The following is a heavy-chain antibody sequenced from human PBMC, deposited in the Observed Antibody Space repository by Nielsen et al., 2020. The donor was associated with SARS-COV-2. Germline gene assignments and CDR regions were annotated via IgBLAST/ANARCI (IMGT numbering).Heavy chain of an antibody. CDR1: GGSVSSGFSF. J-gene: IGHJ4*02. Sequence: SETLSLTCSVSGGSVSSGFSFWSWIRQSPGKGLEWIGYISYSGRTKYNPSLKSRVTISVDTSKNQFSLKVNSVTAADTAVYYCVRIDMATISVDYWGRGTLVTVSS. V-gene: IGHV4-61*01. D-gene: IGHD5-24*01. CDR2: ISYSGRT. CDR3: VRIDMATISVDY.